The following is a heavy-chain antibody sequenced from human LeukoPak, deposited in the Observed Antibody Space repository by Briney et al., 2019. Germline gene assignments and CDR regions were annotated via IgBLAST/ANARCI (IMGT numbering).Heavy chain of an antibody. V-gene: IGHV3-21*01. Sequence: AGGSLRLSCAASGFTFSSYSMNWVRQAPGKGLEWVSSISSSNSYIYYADSVKGRFTISRDNAKNSLYLQMNSLRAEDTAVYYCAREGGRYCSGGSCYYIPFDYWGQGTLVTVSS. CDR3: AREGGRYCSGGSCYYIPFDY. CDR1: GFTFSSYS. J-gene: IGHJ4*02. CDR2: ISSSNSYI. D-gene: IGHD2-15*01.